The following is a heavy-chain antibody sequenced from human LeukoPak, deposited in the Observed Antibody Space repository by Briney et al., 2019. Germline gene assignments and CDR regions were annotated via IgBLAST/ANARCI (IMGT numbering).Heavy chain of an antibody. J-gene: IGHJ4*02. CDR1: GFTFSSYG. CDR2: IWSYATNR. D-gene: IGHD4-11*01. CDR3: AKDAQRGFDYSNSLEY. Sequence: GGSLRLSCAASGFTFSSYGMHCVRQAPGKGLEGLAVIWSYATNRYYADSVKRRFTISRDNFKKTVYPQLYSLRVEDTAVYYCAKDAQRGFDYSNSLEYWGQGTLVTVSS. V-gene: IGHV3-33*06.